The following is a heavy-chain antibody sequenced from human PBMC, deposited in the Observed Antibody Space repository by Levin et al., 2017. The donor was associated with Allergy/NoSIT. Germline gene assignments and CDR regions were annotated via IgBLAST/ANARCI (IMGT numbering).Heavy chain of an antibody. CDR3: AREECSGGSCYPGDY. Sequence: ASVKVSCKASGYTFTNYDFTWVRQAPGQGFEWMGWISTSNGNTNYAQKFQGRVIMTADTSTNTVYMELRSLISDDAAIYYCAREECSGGSCYPGDYWGQGTLVTVSS. D-gene: IGHD2-15*01. CDR1: GYTFTNYD. J-gene: IGHJ4*02. V-gene: IGHV1-18*01. CDR2: ISTSNGNT.